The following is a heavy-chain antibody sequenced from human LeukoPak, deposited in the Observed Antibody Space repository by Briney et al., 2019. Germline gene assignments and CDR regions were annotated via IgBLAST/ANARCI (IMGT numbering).Heavy chain of an antibody. D-gene: IGHD3-22*01. J-gene: IGHJ4*02. V-gene: IGHV3-23*01. CDR2: ISGGGST. CDR1: GFTFSSYA. CDR3: AKTGDSSGYYYGVDY. Sequence: GGSLRLSCAASGFTFSSYAMSWVRQAPGKGLEWVSSISGGGSTYYADSVKGRFTISRDNSKSTLCLQMNSLRAEDTAVYYCAKTGDSSGYYYGVDYWGQGTQVTVSS.